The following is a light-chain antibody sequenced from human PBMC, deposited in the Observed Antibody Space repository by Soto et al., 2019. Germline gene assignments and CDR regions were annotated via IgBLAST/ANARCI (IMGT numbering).Light chain of an antibody. CDR1: SSDVGGYNY. Sequence: QSLLTQPPSPSVSFGQSVTLSCPGTSSDVGGYNYVSWYQQHPGKAPKLMIYEVSERPSGVPDRFSGSKSGNTASLTVSGLQADDEADYYCSSYSGTNYHYVFGTGTKVTV. J-gene: IGLJ1*01. CDR2: EVS. V-gene: IGLV2-8*01. CDR3: SSYSGTNYHYV.